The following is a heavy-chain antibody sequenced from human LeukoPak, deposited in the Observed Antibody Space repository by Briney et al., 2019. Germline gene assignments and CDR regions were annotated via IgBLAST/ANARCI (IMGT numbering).Heavy chain of an antibody. CDR2: IKQDGSER. CDR1: GFTFSTSW. CDR3: AKDTVGALDY. V-gene: IGHV3-7*01. Sequence: GGSLRLSCAASGFTFSTSWMAWVRQAPGEGLEWVANIKQDGSERFYVDSVKGRFTISRDNDKNSLSLQMNSQRAEDTAVYYCAKDTVGALDYWGQGTLVTVSS. J-gene: IGHJ4*02. D-gene: IGHD1-26*01.